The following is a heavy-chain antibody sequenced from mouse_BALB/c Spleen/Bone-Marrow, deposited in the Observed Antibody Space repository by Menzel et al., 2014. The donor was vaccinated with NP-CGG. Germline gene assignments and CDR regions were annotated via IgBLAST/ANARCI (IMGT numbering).Heavy chain of an antibody. CDR1: GYAFSSFW. CDR3: ARDDHGPDY. CDR2: IYPGDGET. Sequence: VQLVESGAELVRPGSSVKISCKASGYAFSSFWMNWVKQRPGQGLEWIGQIYPGDGETNYNGKFKGKATLTADKSSSTAYMQLSSLTSEDSAVYFCARDDHGPDYWGQGTTLTVSS. J-gene: IGHJ2*01. V-gene: IGHV1-80*01. D-gene: IGHD2-4*01.